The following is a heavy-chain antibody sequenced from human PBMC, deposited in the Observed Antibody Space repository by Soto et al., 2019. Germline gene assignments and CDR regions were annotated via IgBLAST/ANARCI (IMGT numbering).Heavy chain of an antibody. V-gene: IGHV1-18*04. CDR1: GYTFTSYG. J-gene: IGHJ5*02. CDR2: ISAYNGNT. D-gene: IGHD3-22*01. Sequence: QVQLVQSGAEVKKPGASVKVSCKASGYTFTSYGISWVRQAPGQGLEWMGWISAYNGNTNYAQRLQGRVTMTTDTSTTTAYMDLRSLRSHETAVYYCARDLGTHGNYYDSSGPRGVFYPWGQGTLVTVSS. CDR3: ARDLGTHGNYYDSSGPRGVFYP.